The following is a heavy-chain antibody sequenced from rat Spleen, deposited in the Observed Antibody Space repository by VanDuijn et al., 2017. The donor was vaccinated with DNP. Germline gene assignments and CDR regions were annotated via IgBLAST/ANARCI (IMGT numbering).Heavy chain of an antibody. CDR3: TRWNSGHFDY. Sequence: EVQLVESGGGLVQPGRSLKLSCAASGFSFSDYYMAWVRQPPTKGLEWVAYIGSDGYAPYYGDSVKGRFTISRDNAKNTLYLQMNSLRSEDMATYYCTRWNSGHFDYWGQGVMVTVSS. J-gene: IGHJ2*01. V-gene: IGHV5-22*01. CDR1: GFSFSDYY. D-gene: IGHD4-3*01. CDR2: IGSDGYAP.